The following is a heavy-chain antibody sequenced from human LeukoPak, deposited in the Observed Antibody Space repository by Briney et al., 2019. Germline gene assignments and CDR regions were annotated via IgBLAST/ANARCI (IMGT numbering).Heavy chain of an antibody. Sequence: GRSLRLSCTASGFTFGDYAMSWVGQAPGKGLEWVGFIRSKAYGGATEYAASVKGRFTISRDDSKSIAYLQMNSLKTEDTAVYYCTRKSYSQGFDYWGQGTLVTVSS. CDR2: IRSKAYGGAT. J-gene: IGHJ4*02. V-gene: IGHV3-49*04. CDR3: TRKSYSQGFDY. CDR1: GFTFGDYA. D-gene: IGHD6-13*01.